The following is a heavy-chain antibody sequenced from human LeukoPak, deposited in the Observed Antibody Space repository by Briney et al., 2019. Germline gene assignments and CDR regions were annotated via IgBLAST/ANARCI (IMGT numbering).Heavy chain of an antibody. Sequence: PSETLSLTCTVSGGSISTSNYYWGWIRQPPGKGLEWIGNIFYSGSTYYSPSLKSRVTISLDTSKNQFSLKLSSVTAADTDVYYCARVADSSGYIYYYYYMDVWGKGTTVTVSS. J-gene: IGHJ6*03. V-gene: IGHV4-39*07. D-gene: IGHD3-22*01. CDR1: GGSISTSNYY. CDR3: ARVADSSGYIYYYYYMDV. CDR2: IFYSGST.